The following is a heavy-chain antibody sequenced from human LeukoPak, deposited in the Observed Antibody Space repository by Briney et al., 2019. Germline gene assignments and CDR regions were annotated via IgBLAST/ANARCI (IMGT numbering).Heavy chain of an antibody. CDR1: GYTFTSYG. V-gene: IGHV1-18*01. J-gene: IGHJ3*02. CDR2: ISAYNGNT. CDR3: ARVSGPMIVGGDDAFDI. Sequence: GASVKVSCKASGYTFTSYGIRWVRQAPGQGLEWMGWISAYNGNTNYAQKLQGRVTMTTDTSTSTAYMELRSLRSDDTAVYYCARVSGPMIVGGDDAFDIWGQGTMVTVSS. D-gene: IGHD3-22*01.